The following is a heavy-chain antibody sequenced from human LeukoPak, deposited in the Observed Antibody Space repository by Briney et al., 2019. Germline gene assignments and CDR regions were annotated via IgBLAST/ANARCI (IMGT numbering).Heavy chain of an antibody. J-gene: IGHJ4*02. CDR2: IRYDGSNK. D-gene: IGHD4-17*01. CDR1: GFTFSSYG. V-gene: IGHV3-30*02. CDR3: AKDLLGSWTHQRYGDGFDY. Sequence: GGSLRLSCAASGFTFSSYGMHWVRQGPGKGLEWVAFIRYDGSNKYYADSVKGRFTISRDNSKNTLYLQMNSLRAEDTAVYYCAKDLLGSWTHQRYGDGFDYWGQGTLVTVSS.